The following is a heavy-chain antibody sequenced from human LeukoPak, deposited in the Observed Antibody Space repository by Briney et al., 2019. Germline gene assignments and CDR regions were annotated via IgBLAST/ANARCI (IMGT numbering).Heavy chain of an antibody. Sequence: ETLSLTCTVSGGSFSGYYWSWIRQPPGKGLEWIGYISYSGSTNYKPSLKSRVTISLDASKNQSSLKLSSVTAADTAVYYCAGGGTYYYDSSGYYWGQGTLVTVSS. D-gene: IGHD3-22*01. CDR3: AGGGTYYYDSSGYY. J-gene: IGHJ4*02. CDR2: ISYSGST. V-gene: IGHV4-59*01. CDR1: GGSFSGYY.